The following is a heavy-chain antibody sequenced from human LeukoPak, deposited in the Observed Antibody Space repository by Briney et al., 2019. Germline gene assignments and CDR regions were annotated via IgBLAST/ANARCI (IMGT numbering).Heavy chain of an antibody. D-gene: IGHD2-2*01. Sequence: ASVRVSCKASGYTFTDYYTHWVRQAPGQGFEWMGWINPNDGDTNYAQKFQGRVTMTRDTSISTAHMEVSRLRSDDTAVYYCARANFLYCSSTTCLFDYWGQGTLVTVSS. CDR3: ARANFLYCSSTTCLFDY. V-gene: IGHV1-2*02. CDR2: INPNDGDT. CDR1: GYTFTDYY. J-gene: IGHJ4*02.